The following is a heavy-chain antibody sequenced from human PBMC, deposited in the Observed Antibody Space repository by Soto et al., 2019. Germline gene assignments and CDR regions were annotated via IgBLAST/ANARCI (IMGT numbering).Heavy chain of an antibody. CDR1: GFTFSSYA. J-gene: IGHJ4*02. CDR2: ISGSGGST. V-gene: IGHV3-23*01. Sequence: PGGSLRLSCAASGFTFSSYAMSWVRQAPGKGLEWVSAISGSGGSTYYADSVKGRFTISRDNSKNTLYLQMNSLGAEDTAVYYCATIPPSAWLSLYYFDYWGQGTLVTVSS. CDR3: ATIPPSAWLSLYYFDY. D-gene: IGHD3-9*01.